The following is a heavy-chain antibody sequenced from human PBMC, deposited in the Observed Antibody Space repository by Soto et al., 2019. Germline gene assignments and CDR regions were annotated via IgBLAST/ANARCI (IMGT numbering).Heavy chain of an antibody. V-gene: IGHV5-51*01. CDR3: AREAYDFAAPRGGALNATLYNGMDV. D-gene: IGHD3-3*01. J-gene: IGHJ6*02. Sequence: GDSLKSSCKGSGYSFTSYWIGWVRQMPGKGLEWMGIIYPGDSDTRYSPSFQGQVTISADKSISTAYLQWSSLKASDTAMYYCAREAYDFAAPRGGALNATLYNGMDVCAQGTTVTVS. CDR1: GYSFTSYW. CDR2: IYPGDSDT.